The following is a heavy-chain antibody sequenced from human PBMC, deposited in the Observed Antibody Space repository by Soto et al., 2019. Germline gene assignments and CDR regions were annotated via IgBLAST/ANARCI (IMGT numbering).Heavy chain of an antibody. J-gene: IGHJ3*02. CDR3: ARDRYYDFWSGYYRAPDDAFDI. CDR1: GLNFIDYY. V-gene: IGHV3-11*01. Sequence: PGGSHRHSSTSSGLNFIDYYMSWIRQATGKGLEWVSYISSSGSTIYYADSVKGRFTISRDNAKNSLYLQMNSLRAEDTAVYYCARDRYYDFWSGYYRAPDDAFDIWGQGTMVTVSS. CDR2: ISSSGSTI. D-gene: IGHD3-3*01.